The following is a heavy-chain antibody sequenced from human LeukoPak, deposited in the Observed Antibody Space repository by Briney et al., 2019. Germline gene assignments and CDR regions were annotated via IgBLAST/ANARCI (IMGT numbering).Heavy chain of an antibody. CDR1: GYTFTSYY. Sequence: ASVKVSCKASGYTFTSYYMRWVRQAPGQGLEWMGIINPSGGSTSYAQKFQGRVTMTRDTSTSTVYMELSSLRSEDTAVYYCARGHYDILTGYYGYGYWGQGTLVTVSS. CDR2: INPSGGST. V-gene: IGHV1-46*01. D-gene: IGHD3-9*01. CDR3: ARGHYDILTGYYGYGY. J-gene: IGHJ4*02.